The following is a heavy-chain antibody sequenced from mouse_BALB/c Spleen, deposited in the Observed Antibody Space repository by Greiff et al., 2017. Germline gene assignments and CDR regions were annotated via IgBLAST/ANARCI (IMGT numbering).Heavy chain of an antibody. D-gene: IGHD1-1*01. CDR2: INPYNGAT. CDR3: ARENYYGSSYRDFDV. CDR1: GYSFTGYY. Sequence: VQLQQSGPELVKPGASVKISCKASGYSFTGYYMHWVKQSHVKSLEWIGRINPYNGATSYNQNFKDKASLTVDKSSSTAYMELHSLTSEDSAVYYCARENYYGSSYRDFDVWGAGTTVTVSS. J-gene: IGHJ1*01. V-gene: IGHV1-31*01.